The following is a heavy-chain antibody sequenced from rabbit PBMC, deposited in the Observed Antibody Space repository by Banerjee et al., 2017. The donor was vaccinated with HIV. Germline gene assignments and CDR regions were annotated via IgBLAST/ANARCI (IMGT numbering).Heavy chain of an antibody. V-gene: IGHV1S40*01. D-gene: IGHD4-1*01. CDR1: GFSFSTDYY. J-gene: IGHJ3*01. Sequence: QSLEESGGDLVKPGASLTLTCTASGFSFSTDYYMCWVRQAPGKGLEWIACIYTGSSGSTYYASWAKGRFTISRSTSLNTVDLKMTSLTAADTATYFCARDLAGVIGWNFGWWGQGTLVTV. CDR2: IYTGSSGST. CDR3: ARDLAGVIGWNFGW.